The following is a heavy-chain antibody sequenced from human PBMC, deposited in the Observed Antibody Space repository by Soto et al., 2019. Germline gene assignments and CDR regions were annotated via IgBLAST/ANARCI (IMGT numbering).Heavy chain of an antibody. Sequence: SETLSLTCTVSGGSISSSSYYWGWIRQPPGKGLEWIGSIYYSGSTYYNPSLKSRVTISVETSKNQFSLKLSSVTAANTAVYYCARRSRQITIFGVVIMVEYDAFDIWGQGTMVTVSS. J-gene: IGHJ3*02. D-gene: IGHD3-3*01. CDR1: GGSISSSSYY. CDR2: IYYSGST. V-gene: IGHV4-39*01. CDR3: ARRSRQITIFGVVIMVEYDAFDI.